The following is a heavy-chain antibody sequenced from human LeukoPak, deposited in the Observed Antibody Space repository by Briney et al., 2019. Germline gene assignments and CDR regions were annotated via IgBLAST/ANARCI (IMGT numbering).Heavy chain of an antibody. CDR1: GGSISSSSYY. J-gene: IGHJ6*02. Sequence: SETLSLTCTVPGGSISSSSYYWGWIRQPPGKGLEWIGEINHSGSTNYNPSLKSRVTISVDTSKNQFSLKLSSVTAADTAVYYCARGMTTIFGVGHMDVWGQGTTVTVSS. D-gene: IGHD3-3*01. CDR2: INHSGST. V-gene: IGHV4-39*07. CDR3: ARGMTTIFGVGHMDV.